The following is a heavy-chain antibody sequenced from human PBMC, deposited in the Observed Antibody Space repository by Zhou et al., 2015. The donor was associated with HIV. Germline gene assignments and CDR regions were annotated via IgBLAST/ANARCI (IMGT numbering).Heavy chain of an antibody. J-gene: IGHJ4*02. CDR1: GYTFTGYY. D-gene: IGHD1-1*01. Sequence: QVQLVQSGAEVKKPGASVKVSCKTSGYTFTGYYMHWVRQAPGQGLEWMGWINPNGGGTNYAQKFQGRVTMTRDTSISTAYMALTRLTSDDTAVYYCARVCWYNCNPFDFWGQGTLITVSS. V-gene: IGHV1-2*02. CDR3: ARVCWYNCNPFDF. CDR2: INPNGGGT.